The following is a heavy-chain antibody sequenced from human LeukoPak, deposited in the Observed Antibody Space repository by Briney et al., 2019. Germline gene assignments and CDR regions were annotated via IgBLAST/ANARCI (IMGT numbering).Heavy chain of an antibody. J-gene: IGHJ4*02. D-gene: IGHD2-15*01. CDR2: IKYDGTVK. CDR1: GINFGTSW. V-gene: IGHV3-7*01. Sequence: GGSLRLSCTASGINFGTSWMSWVRQSPGKGLEFLANIKYDGTVKNYLDSVKGRFTISRDNPKNSMYLQMDSLRAEDTAIYYRARDPDSSAFDYWGQGALVTVSS. CDR3: ARDPDSSAFDY.